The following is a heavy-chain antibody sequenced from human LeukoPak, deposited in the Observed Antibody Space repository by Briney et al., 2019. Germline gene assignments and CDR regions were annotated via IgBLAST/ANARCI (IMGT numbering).Heavy chain of an antibody. V-gene: IGHV4-39*01. CDR2: IYYSGST. CDR3: ASKGLRLGDPRLDAFDI. Sequence: SETLSLTCTVSGGSISDNNYYWGWIRQPPGKGLDWIGSIYYSGSTYYNPSLKSRVTISVDTSKNQFSLKLSSVTAADTAVYYCASKGLRLGDPRLDAFDIWGQGTMVTVSS. D-gene: IGHD3-16*01. CDR1: GGSISDNNYY. J-gene: IGHJ3*02.